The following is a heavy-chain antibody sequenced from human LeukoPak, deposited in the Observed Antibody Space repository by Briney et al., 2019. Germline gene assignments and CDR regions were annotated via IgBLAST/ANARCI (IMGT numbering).Heavy chain of an antibody. Sequence: AESLQISCKASSYSITSYWISWVRHLPRKGLVWMGLIYSGDSDTKYTPSFQGQVTISADKSITTAYLQRSSLKAADTAMYYCARRGTSMFRGVHMGPHDGFDIWGQGTMVTVSS. V-gene: IGHV5-51*01. J-gene: IGHJ3*02. CDR2: IYSGDSDT. D-gene: IGHD3-10*01. CDR1: SYSITSYW. CDR3: ARRGTSMFRGVHMGPHDGFDI.